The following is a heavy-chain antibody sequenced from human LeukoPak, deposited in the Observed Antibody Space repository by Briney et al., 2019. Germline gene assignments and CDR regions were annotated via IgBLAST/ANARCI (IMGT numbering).Heavy chain of an antibody. D-gene: IGHD3-3*01. CDR2: IYYSGST. V-gene: IGHV4-31*03. CDR1: GGSISSGGYW. J-gene: IGHJ2*01. CDR3: ARAILTASGYVWHFDL. Sequence: TLSLTCTVSGGSISSGGYWWSWIRQHPGKGLEWIGYIYYSGSTYYNPSLKSRLTMSVDTSKNQFSLKLSSATAADTAVYYCARAILTASGYVWHFDLWGRGTLVTVSS.